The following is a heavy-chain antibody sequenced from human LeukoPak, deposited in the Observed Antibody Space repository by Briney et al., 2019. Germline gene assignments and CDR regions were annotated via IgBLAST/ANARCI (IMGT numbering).Heavy chain of an antibody. CDR1: GGSISSGSYY. D-gene: IGHD6-13*01. CDR3: ARLCIGWQQGCVPDY. Sequence: SQTLSLTCTVSGGSISSGSYYWSWIRQPAGKGLEWIGRIYTSGSTNYNPSLKSRVTISVDTSKNQFSLKLSSVTAADTAVYYCARLCIGWQQGCVPDYWGQGTLVTVSS. CDR2: IYTSGST. V-gene: IGHV4-61*02. J-gene: IGHJ4*02.